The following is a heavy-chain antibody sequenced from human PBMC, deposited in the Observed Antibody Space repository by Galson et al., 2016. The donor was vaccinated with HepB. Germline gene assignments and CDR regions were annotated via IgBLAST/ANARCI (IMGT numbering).Heavy chain of an antibody. D-gene: IGHD3-22*01. CDR2: LYYSGTA. CDR3: ARREGVHYSDRSDLADDAFNI. CDR1: GGSISSSTYY. V-gene: IGHV4-39*01. J-gene: IGHJ3*02. Sequence: SETLSLTCTVSGGSISSSTYYWGWIRQPPGKGLEWLGSLYYSGTAYYNPSLKSRVTISVDTSKNQFSLKLNSVTAADTAVYFCARREGVHYSDRSDLADDAFNIWGQGTMVTVSS.